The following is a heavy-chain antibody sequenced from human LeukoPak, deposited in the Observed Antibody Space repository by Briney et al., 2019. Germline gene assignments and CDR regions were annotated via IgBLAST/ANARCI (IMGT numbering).Heavy chain of an antibody. CDR3: ARDLSYDSSYFDY. V-gene: IGHV4-34*01. CDR1: GGSFSGYY. Sequence: SETLSLTCAVYGGSFSGYYWSWIRQPPGKGLEWIGEINHSGSTNYNPSLKSRVTISVDTSKNQFSLKLSSVTAADTAVYYCARDLSYDSSYFDYWGQGTLVTVSS. D-gene: IGHD3-22*01. CDR2: INHSGST. J-gene: IGHJ4*02.